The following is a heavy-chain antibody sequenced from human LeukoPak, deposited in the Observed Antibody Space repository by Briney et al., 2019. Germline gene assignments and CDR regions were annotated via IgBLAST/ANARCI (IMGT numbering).Heavy chain of an antibody. CDR1: GFTFSSYA. V-gene: IGHV3-23*01. CDR2: ISGSGGST. J-gene: IGHJ4*02. CDR3: AKGSIVATIFYFDY. D-gene: IGHD5-12*01. Sequence: GGSLRLSCAASGFTFSSYAMSWVRQAPGKGLEWVSAISGSGGSTYYADSVKGRFTISRDNSENTLYLQMNSLRAEDTAVYYCAKGSIVATIFYFDYWGQGTLDTVSS.